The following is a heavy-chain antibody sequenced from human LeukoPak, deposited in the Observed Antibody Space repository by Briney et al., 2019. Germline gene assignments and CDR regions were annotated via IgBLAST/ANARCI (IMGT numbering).Heavy chain of an antibody. CDR2: IYSSGST. D-gene: IGHD2-15*01. J-gene: IGHJ4*02. V-gene: IGHV3-66*01. Sequence: GGSLRLSCAASGFTVSSNYMSWVRQAPGKGLEWVSVIYSSGSTYYADSVKGRFTISRDNSKNTLYLQMNSLRAEDTAVYYCAKVKHSGAEPYYFDYWGQGTLVTVSS. CDR1: GFTVSSNY. CDR3: AKVKHSGAEPYYFDY.